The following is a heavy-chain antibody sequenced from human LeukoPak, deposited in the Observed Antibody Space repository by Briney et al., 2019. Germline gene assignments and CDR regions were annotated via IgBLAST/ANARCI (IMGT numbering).Heavy chain of an antibody. CDR2: ISSSSTI. J-gene: IGHJ6*02. D-gene: IGHD3-9*01. CDR1: GFTFSSYS. V-gene: IGHV3-48*01. CDR3: ARGLELRYFDWLLSHGMDV. Sequence: GGSLRLSCAASGFTFSSYSMNWVRQAPGKGLEWVSYISSSSTIYYADSVKGRFTISRDNAKNSLYLQMNSLRAEDTAVYYCARGLELRYFDWLLSHGMDVWGQGTTVTVSS.